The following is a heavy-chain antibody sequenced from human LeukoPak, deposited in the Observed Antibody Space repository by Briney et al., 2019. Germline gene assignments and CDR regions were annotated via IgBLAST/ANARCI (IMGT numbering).Heavy chain of an antibody. CDR1: GYTFTGYY. V-gene: IGHV1-2*02. CDR3: ARDLVVVVVAAHDAFDI. CDR2: INPNSGGT. D-gene: IGHD2-15*01. J-gene: IGHJ3*02. Sequence: ASVKVSCKASGYTFTGYYMHWVRQAPGQGLEWMGWINPNSGGTNYAQKFQGRVTMTRDTSISTAYMELSRLRSDDTAVYYCARDLVVVVVAAHDAFDIWGQGTMVTVSS.